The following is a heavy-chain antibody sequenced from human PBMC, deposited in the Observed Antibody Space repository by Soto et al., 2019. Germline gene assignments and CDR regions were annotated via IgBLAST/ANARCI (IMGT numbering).Heavy chain of an antibody. CDR1: GYTFTSYD. CDR3: ARELAVAGFAW. V-gene: IGHV1-8*01. D-gene: IGHD6-19*01. Sequence: QVQLVQYGAEVKKPGASVKVSCKASGYTFTSYDLNWVRQATGQGLEWMGWMNANSGNTGYAQKFQGRVTMTRNTSISTAYMELSSLRSEDTAVYYWARELAVAGFAWWGQGTLVTVSS. CDR2: MNANSGNT. J-gene: IGHJ4*02.